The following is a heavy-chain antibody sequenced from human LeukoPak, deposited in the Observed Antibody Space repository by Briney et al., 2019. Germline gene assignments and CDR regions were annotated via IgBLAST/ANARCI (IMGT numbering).Heavy chain of an antibody. J-gene: IGHJ3*02. CDR1: GFTFGDYA. D-gene: IGHD5-18*01. CDR3: GCGYSYGTDAFDI. Sequence: PGGSLRLSCTASGFTFGDYAMSWVRQAPGKGLEWVGFIRSKAYGGTTEYAASAKGRFTISRDDSKSIAYLQMNSLKTEDTAVYYCGCGYSYGTDAFDIWGQGTMVTVSS. CDR2: IRSKAYGGTT. V-gene: IGHV3-49*04.